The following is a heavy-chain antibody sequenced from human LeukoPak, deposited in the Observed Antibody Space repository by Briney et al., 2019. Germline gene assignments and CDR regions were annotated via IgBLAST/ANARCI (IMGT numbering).Heavy chain of an antibody. D-gene: IGHD1/OR15-1a*01. V-gene: IGHV3-23*01. Sequence: TGGSLRLSCTVSGFTFNNCGMSWVRQAPGKGLEWVSSVSLTGDNTYYADSVKGRFTISRDNSKNTLYLQMNSLRAEDTAVYYCAGGTSWDAFDIWGQGTMVTVSS. CDR2: VSLTGDNT. J-gene: IGHJ3*02. CDR1: GFTFNNCG. CDR3: AGGTSWDAFDI.